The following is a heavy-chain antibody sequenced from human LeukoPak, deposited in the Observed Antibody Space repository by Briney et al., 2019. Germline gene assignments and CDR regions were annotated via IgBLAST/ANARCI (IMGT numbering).Heavy chain of an antibody. Sequence: ASVKVSCKASGGTFSSYAISWVRQAPGQGLEWMGGIIPIFGTANYAQKFQGRVTITTDESTSTAYMELSSLRSEDTAVYYCARGFYGSGSYSNWFDPWGQGTLVTVSS. CDR2: IIPIFGTA. D-gene: IGHD3-10*01. CDR1: GGTFSSYA. J-gene: IGHJ5*02. CDR3: ARGFYGSGSYSNWFDP. V-gene: IGHV1-69*05.